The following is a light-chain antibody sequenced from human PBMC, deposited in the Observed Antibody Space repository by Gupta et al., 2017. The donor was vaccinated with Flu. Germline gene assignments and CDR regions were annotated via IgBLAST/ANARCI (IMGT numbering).Light chain of an antibody. CDR2: WVS. CDR1: QSVCVSSNNKNY. V-gene: IGKV4-1*01. CDR3: QQDASNPDT. J-gene: IGKJ2*01. Sequence: SLGERATINCKSSQSVCVSSNNKNYLTWYQQKPGQPPKLLIYWVSSRESGVPDRFSGSGSGTDFTLTISSLQAEDVAVDYCQQDASNPDTFGQGTKVEIK.